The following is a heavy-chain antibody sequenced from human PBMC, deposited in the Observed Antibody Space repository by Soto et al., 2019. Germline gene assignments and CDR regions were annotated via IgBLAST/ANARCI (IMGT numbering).Heavy chain of an antibody. CDR2: IYYSGST. V-gene: IGHV4-31*03. CDR1: GGSISSGGYY. D-gene: IGHD5-18*01. J-gene: IGHJ4*02. CDR3: ARVNTGMVRAFDY. Sequence: PSETLSLTCTVSGGSISSGGYYWSWIRQHPGKGLEWIGYIYYSGSTYYNPSLKGRVTISVDTSKNQFSLKLSSVTAADTAVYYCARVNTGMVRAFDYWGQGTLVTVSS.